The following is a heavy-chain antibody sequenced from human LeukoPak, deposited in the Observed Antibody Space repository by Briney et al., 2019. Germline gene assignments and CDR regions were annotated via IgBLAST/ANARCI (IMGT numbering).Heavy chain of an antibody. CDR1: GFTFNNYG. CDR3: ARDRCSGGICYSFDQ. D-gene: IGHD2-15*01. CDR2: ISSSGTYI. Sequence: PGGSLRLSCAASGFTFNNYGMNWVRQAPGKGLEWVSCISSSGTYIYYADSVKGRFTISRDDAKNSLYLQMNSLRAEDTAVYYCARDRCSGGICYSFDQWGQGTLVTVSS. J-gene: IGHJ4*02. V-gene: IGHV3-21*01.